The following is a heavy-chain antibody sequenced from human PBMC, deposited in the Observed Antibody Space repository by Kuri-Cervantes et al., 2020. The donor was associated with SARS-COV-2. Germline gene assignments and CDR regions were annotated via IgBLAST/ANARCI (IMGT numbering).Heavy chain of an antibody. CDR3: ASGYSSRLDAFDI. J-gene: IGHJ3*02. Sequence: GESLKIFCAASGFTFSSYSTNWVRQAPGKGLEWVSSISSSSSYIYYADSVKGRFTISRDNAKNSLYLQMHSLRAEDTAVYYCASGYSSRLDAFDIWGQGTMVTVSS. CDR2: ISSSSSYI. V-gene: IGHV3-21*01. CDR1: GFTFSSYS. D-gene: IGHD6-13*01.